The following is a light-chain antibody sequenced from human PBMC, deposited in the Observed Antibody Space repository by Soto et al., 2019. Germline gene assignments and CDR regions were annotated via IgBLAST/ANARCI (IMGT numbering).Light chain of an antibody. CDR2: GNS. CDR3: QSYDSSLSGWL. J-gene: IGLJ3*02. CDR1: SSNIGAGYD. Sequence: QPVLTQPPSVSGARGQRVTISCTGSSSNIGAGYDVHWYQQFPGTAPKLLIYGNSNRPSGVPDRFSGSKSGTSASLAITGLLAEDEGDYYCQSYDSSLSGWLFGGGTKLTVL. V-gene: IGLV1-40*01.